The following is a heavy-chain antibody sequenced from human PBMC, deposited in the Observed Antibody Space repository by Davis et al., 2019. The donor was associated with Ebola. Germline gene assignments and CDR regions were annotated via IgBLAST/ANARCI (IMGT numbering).Heavy chain of an antibody. J-gene: IGHJ4*02. D-gene: IGHD3/OR15-3a*01. CDR1: GFVFSDFS. CDR3: ARDRFFAFDF. CDR2: ITKGSDAI. V-gene: IGHV3-48*02. Sequence: PGGSLRLSCAASGFVFSDFSMNWVRLAPGKGLEWITDITKGSDAIHYADSVKGRFTVSRDNAKNLVFLQMSSLRDEDSAVYYCARDRFFAFDFWSQGVHVSVSS.